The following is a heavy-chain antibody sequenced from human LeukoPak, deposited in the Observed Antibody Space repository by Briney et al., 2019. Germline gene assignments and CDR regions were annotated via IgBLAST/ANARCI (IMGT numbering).Heavy chain of an antibody. CDR2: INWNGGST. Sequence: GGSLRLSCAASGFTLADYGMSWVRPAPGKGLEWVSGINWNGGSTGYADSVKGRFTLSRDNAKNSLYMQMNSLRAEDTALYYCAREAAAGNGFDRGGQGTLVTVSA. D-gene: IGHD6-25*01. CDR1: GFTLADYG. V-gene: IGHV3-20*04. CDR3: AREAAAGNGFDR. J-gene: IGHJ5*02.